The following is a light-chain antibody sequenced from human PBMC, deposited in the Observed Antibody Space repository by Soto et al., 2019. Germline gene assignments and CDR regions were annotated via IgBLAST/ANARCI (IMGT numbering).Light chain of an antibody. V-gene: IGLV2-8*01. CDR2: DVT. Sequence: QSALTQPPSASGSPGQSVTISCTGTSSDVGAYKYVSWYQQYPGKAPKLMIYDVTKRPSGVPDRFSGSKSGNTASLTVSGLQAEDEADYYCTSYVGNDIGVFGGGTKLTVL. CDR3: TSYVGNDIGV. J-gene: IGLJ3*02. CDR1: SSDVGAYKY.